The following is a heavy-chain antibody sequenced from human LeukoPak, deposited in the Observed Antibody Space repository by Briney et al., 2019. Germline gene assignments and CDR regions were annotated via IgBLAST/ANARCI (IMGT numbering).Heavy chain of an antibody. D-gene: IGHD3-22*01. J-gene: IGHJ4*02. CDR1: GYTFTSYY. Sequence: SVKVSCKASGYTFTSYYMHWVRQAPGQGLEWMGGIIPIFGTANYAQKFQGRVTLTADKSTSTAYMELSSLRSEDTAVHYCARGYYYDSSGYYSYLDYWGQGTLVTVSS. CDR3: ARGYYYDSSGYYSYLDY. CDR2: IIPIFGTA. V-gene: IGHV1-69*06.